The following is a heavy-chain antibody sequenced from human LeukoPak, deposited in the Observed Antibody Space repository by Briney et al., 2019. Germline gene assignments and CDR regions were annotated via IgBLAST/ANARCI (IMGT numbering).Heavy chain of an antibody. V-gene: IGHV1-2*02. CDR3: ARGNIVAVPAASVFDP. J-gene: IGHJ5*02. D-gene: IGHD2-2*01. Sequence: VASVTVSFKASGYTLTGYYMHWVRQAPRQGLEWMGWINPNSGDTNYAQKFQGRVTMTRDTSISAAYMELSRLRSDDTAVYYCARGNIVAVPAASVFDPWGQGTLVTVSS. CDR2: INPNSGDT. CDR1: GYTLTGYY.